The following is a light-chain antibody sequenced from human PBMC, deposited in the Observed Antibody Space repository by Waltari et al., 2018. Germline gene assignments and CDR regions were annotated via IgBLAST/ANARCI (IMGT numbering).Light chain of an antibody. CDR1: QSVSVK. J-gene: IGKJ4*01. CDR2: DAA. V-gene: IGKV3-15*01. Sequence: EIVMTQSPANLSVSPGESATRSCRASQSVSVKLAWYQQQPGQAPRLLISDAATRATVIPPRFSGSGSGTDFTLTISSLQSEDFAVYYCQQYNNWPLTFGGGTKVEIK. CDR3: QQYNNWPLT.